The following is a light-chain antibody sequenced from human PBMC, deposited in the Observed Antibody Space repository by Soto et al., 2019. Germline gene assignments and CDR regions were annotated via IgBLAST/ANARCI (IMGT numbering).Light chain of an antibody. V-gene: IGLV2-8*01. CDR1: SRDVGGYNY. Sequence: QSALTQPPSASGSPGQSVTISCTGTSRDVGGYNYVSWYQQHPGKAPKLMIYEVSKRPSGVPDRFSGSKSGNTASLTVSGLQAEDEANYYCSSYAGRNNLVFGGGTQLTVL. J-gene: IGLJ2*01. CDR2: EVS. CDR3: SSYAGRNNLV.